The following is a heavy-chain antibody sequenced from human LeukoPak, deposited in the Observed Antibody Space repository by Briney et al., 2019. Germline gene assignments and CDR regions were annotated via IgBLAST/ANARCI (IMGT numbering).Heavy chain of an antibody. V-gene: IGHV4-61*02. CDR2: IYTSGST. CDR3: ARELVDTAMVNDY. J-gene: IGHJ4*02. Sequence: PSQTLSLTCTVSGGSISSGSYYWSWIRQPAGKGLEWIGRIYTSGSTNYNPSLKSRVTMSVDTSKNQFSLKLSSVTAADTAVYYCARELVDTAMVNDYWGQGTLVTVSS. CDR1: GGSISSGSYY. D-gene: IGHD5-18*01.